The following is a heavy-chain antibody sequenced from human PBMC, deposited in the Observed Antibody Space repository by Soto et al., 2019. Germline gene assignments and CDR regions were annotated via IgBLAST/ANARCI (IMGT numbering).Heavy chain of an antibody. V-gene: IGHV1-69*01. Sequence: QVQLVQSGAEVEKPGSSVRVSCKASGVSFSKYTVNWVRQAPRHGLEWMGGIIPRFGTTNYAPTIQDRVTITADESMNTVYMELSSLRSEDTALYYCARGRGLYNSGRSQLVSWGQGTLVPVSS. CDR3: ARGRGLYNSGRSQLVS. CDR2: IIPRFGTT. J-gene: IGHJ4*02. D-gene: IGHD1-26*01. CDR1: GVSFSKYT.